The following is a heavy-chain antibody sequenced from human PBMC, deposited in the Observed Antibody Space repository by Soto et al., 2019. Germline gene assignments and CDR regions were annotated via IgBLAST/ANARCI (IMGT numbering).Heavy chain of an antibody. CDR3: AKDRGSTVRMVRVQRSGYFNY. CDR2: ISGSGGST. D-gene: IGHD2-8*01. Sequence: PGGSLTLSCAASGFTFSSYAMSWVRQAPGKGLEWVSAISGSGGSTYYADSVKGRFTISRANSKNTLYLQMNSMRAEATAVYYCAKDRGSTVRMVRVQRSGYFNYWGQGTLATVSS. J-gene: IGHJ4*02. V-gene: IGHV3-23*01. CDR1: GFTFSSYA.